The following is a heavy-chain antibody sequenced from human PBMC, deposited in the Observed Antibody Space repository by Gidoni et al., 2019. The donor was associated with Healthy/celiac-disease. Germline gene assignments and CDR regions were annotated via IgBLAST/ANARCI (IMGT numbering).Heavy chain of an antibody. V-gene: IGHV3-20*04. J-gene: IGHJ5*02. CDR2: IKWNGGST. Sequence: EVQLAASGGGVVRPGGSLILSCAAFGFPFADDGMNWVRQAPGKGLEWVSGIKWNGGSTGYADSVKGRFTICRDNAKNSLYLQMNSLRAEDTALYYCARDPITMVRGVIISRWFDPWGQGTLVTVSS. D-gene: IGHD3-10*01. CDR1: GFPFADDG. CDR3: ARDPITMVRGVIISRWFDP.